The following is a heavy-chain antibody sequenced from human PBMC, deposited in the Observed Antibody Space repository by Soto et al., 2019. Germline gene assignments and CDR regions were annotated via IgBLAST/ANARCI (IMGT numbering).Heavy chain of an antibody. Sequence: SEPLSLTYIVSGESIGSSSYYWGCIRQPPGKGLEWIGSIYYSGRTYYHTSFKSRVTISIDTSKNQFSLKLSSVTATDTAVYYCARQRTTVVTQAYFDHWGQGALVTVSS. J-gene: IGHJ4*02. D-gene: IGHD2-21*02. CDR2: IYYSGRT. V-gene: IGHV4-39*01. CDR1: GESIGSSSYY. CDR3: ARQRTTVVTQAYFDH.